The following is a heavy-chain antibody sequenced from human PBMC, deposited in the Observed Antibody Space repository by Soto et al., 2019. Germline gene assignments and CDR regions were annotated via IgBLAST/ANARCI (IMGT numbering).Heavy chain of an antibody. D-gene: IGHD3-10*01. Sequence: EVQLVQSGAEVKKPGESLKISCKGSGYSFTSYWIGWVRQMPGKGLVWMGIIYPGDSDTRYSPSFQGQVTISADKSISTAYLQWSSLKASDTAMYYCAGGGVRGVITRTRDYYGMDVWGQGTTVTVSS. CDR3: AGGGVRGVITRTRDYYGMDV. V-gene: IGHV5-51*01. J-gene: IGHJ6*02. CDR2: IYPGDSDT. CDR1: GYSFTSYW.